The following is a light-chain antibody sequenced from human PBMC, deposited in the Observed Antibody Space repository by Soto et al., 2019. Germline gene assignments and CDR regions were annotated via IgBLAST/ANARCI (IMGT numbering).Light chain of an antibody. Sequence: DILLTQSPGTLSLSPGERATLSWGASQSVSSSYLAWYQQKPCQAPRLLISDASTRATGIPARFSGSGSATEFTLTISSLKSEDFAPYYCHQYNSWPTGTFGQGTQVDIK. V-gene: IGKV3-15*01. J-gene: IGKJ2*01. CDR3: HQYNSWPTGT. CDR1: QSVSSSY. CDR2: DAS.